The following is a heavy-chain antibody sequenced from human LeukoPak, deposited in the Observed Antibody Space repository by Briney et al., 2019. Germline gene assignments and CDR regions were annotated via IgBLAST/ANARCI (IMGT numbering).Heavy chain of an antibody. J-gene: IGHJ4*02. D-gene: IGHD5-18*01. CDR3: ARGKSMGIQLWSRPRNFDY. Sequence: GGSLRLSCAASGFTFSSYSMNWIRQAPGEGLEWVSSISSSSSYIYYADSVKGRFTISRDNAKNSLYLQLNSLRAEDTAVYYCARGKSMGIQLWSRPRNFDYWGQGTLVTVSS. CDR1: GFTFSSYS. CDR2: ISSSSSYI. V-gene: IGHV3-21*01.